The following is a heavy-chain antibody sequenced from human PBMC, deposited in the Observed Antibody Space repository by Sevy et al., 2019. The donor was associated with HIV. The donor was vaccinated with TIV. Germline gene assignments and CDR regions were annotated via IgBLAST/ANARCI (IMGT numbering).Heavy chain of an antibody. CDR2: ISFSGGST. CDR3: AKDRVSGTYYTGDFDY. J-gene: IGHJ4*02. Sequence: GGSLRLSCAASGFTFSTYAMTWVRQAPGKGLEWVSLISFSGGSTYYADSVKGRFTISRDNSKNTLYLQMISLRAEDTAVYYCAKDRVSGTYYTGDFDYWGQGTLVTVSS. V-gene: IGHV3-23*01. CDR1: GFTFSTYA. D-gene: IGHD3-10*01.